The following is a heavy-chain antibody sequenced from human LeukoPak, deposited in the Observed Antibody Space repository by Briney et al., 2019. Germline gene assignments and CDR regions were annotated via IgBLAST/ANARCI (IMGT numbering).Heavy chain of an antibody. D-gene: IGHD1-26*01. V-gene: IGHV3-11*04. CDR3: ARVSGSSEYYFDY. CDR1: GFTFSDYY. CDR2: ISSSGSTI. J-gene: IGHJ4*02. Sequence: GGSLRLSCAASGFTFSDYYMSWIRQAPGKGLEWVSHISSSGSTIYYADSVKGRFTISRDNAKNSLYLQMNSLRAEDTAAYYCARVSGSSEYYFDYWGQGTLVTVSS.